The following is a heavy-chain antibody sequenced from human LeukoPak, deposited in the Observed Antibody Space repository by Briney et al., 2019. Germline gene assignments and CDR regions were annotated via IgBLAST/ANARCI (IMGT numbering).Heavy chain of an antibody. J-gene: IGHJ5*02. CDR1: GYTFSSYY. D-gene: IGHD5-24*01. Sequence: ASVNVSCKASGYTFSSYYMHWVRQAPGQGLEWMGIINPSGGSTIYAQQFQGRVTLTRDTSTNTVYMELSSLRSDDTAVYYCARGDGYPTPSRNWFDPWGQGTLVTVSS. CDR3: ARGDGYPTPSRNWFDP. V-gene: IGHV1-46*01. CDR2: INPSGGST.